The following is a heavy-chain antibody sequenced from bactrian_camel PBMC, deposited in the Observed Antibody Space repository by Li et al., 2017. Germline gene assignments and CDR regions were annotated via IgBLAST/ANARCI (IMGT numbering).Heavy chain of an antibody. V-gene: IGHV3S6*01. CDR2: IYTDGGDT. CDR1: GYTFSSTC. J-gene: IGHJ3*01. Sequence: HVQLVESGGGSVQAGGSLRLSCAASGYTFSSTCMGWFRQAPEKERERVAFIYTDGGDTYYADAVKGRFTISQDTSENTLYLQMYGLKPEDTAMYYCAARFACNRATIIDPGIYALWGQGT. CDR3: AARFACNRATIIDPGIYAL. D-gene: IGHD1*01.